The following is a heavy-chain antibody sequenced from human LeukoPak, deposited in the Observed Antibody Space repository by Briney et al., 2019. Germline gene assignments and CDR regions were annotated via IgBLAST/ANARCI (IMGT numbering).Heavy chain of an antibody. CDR2: IGAYNGNT. V-gene: IGHV1-18*04. Sequence: ASVKVSCKASGYTFTSYGISWVRQAPGQGLEWMGWIGAYNGNTNYAQKLQGRVTMTTDTSTSTAYMELRSLRSDDTAVYYCARAIAAAGTRAYYYGMDVWGKGTTVTVSS. CDR1: GYTFTSYG. J-gene: IGHJ6*04. CDR3: ARAIAAAGTRAYYYGMDV. D-gene: IGHD6-13*01.